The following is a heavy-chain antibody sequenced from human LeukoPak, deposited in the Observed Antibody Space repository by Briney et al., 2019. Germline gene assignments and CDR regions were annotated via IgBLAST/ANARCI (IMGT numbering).Heavy chain of an antibody. V-gene: IGHV3-48*01. Sequence: GGSLRLSCAASGFTFSRYSMNWVRQAPGKGLEWVSYISTSGTTVYYADSVKGRFTISRDNAKNSLYLQMSSLRVEDTAVYYCARDQSRGRISSDGVVYWGQGTLVTVSS. CDR1: GFTFSRYS. J-gene: IGHJ4*02. CDR2: ISTSGTTV. CDR3: ARDQSRGRISSDGVVY. D-gene: IGHD6-6*01.